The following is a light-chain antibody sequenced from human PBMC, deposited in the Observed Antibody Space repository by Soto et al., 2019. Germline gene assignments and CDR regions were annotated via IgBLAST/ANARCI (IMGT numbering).Light chain of an antibody. CDR2: KAS. V-gene: IGKV1-5*03. Sequence: DIQMTQSPSTLSASVGDRVTITCRASQSINSWLAWYQQEPGKAPKLLIYKASSLQNGVTSRLSGSGSGTAFTLNFSSLQPVDFSTYYCQHYNSYPPLTFDQGTKVEIK. CDR3: QHYNSYPPLT. J-gene: IGKJ1*01. CDR1: QSINSW.